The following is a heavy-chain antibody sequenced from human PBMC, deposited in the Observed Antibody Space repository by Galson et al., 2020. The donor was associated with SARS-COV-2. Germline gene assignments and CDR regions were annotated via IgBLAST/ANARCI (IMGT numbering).Heavy chain of an antibody. CDR1: GFTFSSYA. Sequence: GESLKISCAASGFTFSSYAMSWVRQAPGKGLEWVSAISGSGGSTYYADSVKGRFTISRDNSKNTLYLQMNSLRAEDTAVYYCAKDGKYLWETYYYGMDVWGQETTVTVSS. V-gene: IGHV3-23*01. CDR2: ISGSGGST. CDR3: AKDGKYLWETYYYGMDV. J-gene: IGHJ6*02. D-gene: IGHD1-26*01.